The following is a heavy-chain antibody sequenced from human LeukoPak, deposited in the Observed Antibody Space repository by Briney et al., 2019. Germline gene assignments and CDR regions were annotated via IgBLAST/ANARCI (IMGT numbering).Heavy chain of an antibody. CDR1: GCTFISYA. CDR2: IIPIFGTA. V-gene: IGHV1-69*01. CDR3: ASGRGGFGQLLQH. J-gene: IGHJ4*02. Sequence: SVKVSCKASGCTFISYAISWVRQAPGQGLEWMGGIIPIFGTANYAQKFQGRVTITADEYTSTAYMELSRLRAEGTAGYYCASGRGGFGQLLQHWGQGTLVTVSS. D-gene: IGHD3-10*01.